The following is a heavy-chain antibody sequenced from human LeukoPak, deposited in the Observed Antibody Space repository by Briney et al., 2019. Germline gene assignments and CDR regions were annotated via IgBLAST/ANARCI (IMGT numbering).Heavy chain of an antibody. CDR3: ATFYSSGWPE. CDR2: ISSSGSTI. D-gene: IGHD6-19*01. Sequence: GGSLRLSCAASGFTFSSYEMNWVRQAPGKGLEWVSYISSSGSTIYYADSVKGRFSISRDNAKNSLYLQMNSLRAEDTAVYYCATFYSSGWPEWGQGTLVTVSS. J-gene: IGHJ4*02. V-gene: IGHV3-48*03. CDR1: GFTFSSYE.